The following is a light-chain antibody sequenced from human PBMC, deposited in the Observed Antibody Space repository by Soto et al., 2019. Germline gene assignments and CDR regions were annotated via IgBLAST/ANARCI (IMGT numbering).Light chain of an antibody. J-gene: IGKJ1*01. CDR3: QQYGSSPWS. Sequence: EIVLTQSPGTLSLSPGERATLSCRARQSVSSSYLAWYQQKPGQAPRPLIYGASSRAIGIPDRFSGSGSGTVFTLTISRLEPEDFAVYYCQQYGSSPWSFGQGTMVEIK. CDR1: QSVSSSY. CDR2: GAS. V-gene: IGKV3-20*01.